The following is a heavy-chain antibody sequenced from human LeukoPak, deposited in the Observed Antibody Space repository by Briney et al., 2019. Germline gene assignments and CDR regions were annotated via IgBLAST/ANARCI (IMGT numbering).Heavy chain of an antibody. Sequence: SVKVSCKASGGTFSSYAISWVRQAPGQGLEWMGGIIPIFGTANYAQKFQGRVTITADESTSTAYMELSSLRSEDTAVYYCARAAGGVVVPAAMSLAFDYWGQGTQVTVSS. J-gene: IGHJ4*02. CDR1: GGTFSSYA. D-gene: IGHD2-2*01. V-gene: IGHV1-69*01. CDR2: IIPIFGTA. CDR3: ARAAGGVVVPAAMSLAFDY.